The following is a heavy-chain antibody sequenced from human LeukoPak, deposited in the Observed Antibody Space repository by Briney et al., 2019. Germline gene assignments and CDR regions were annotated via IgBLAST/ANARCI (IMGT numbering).Heavy chain of an antibody. J-gene: IGHJ4*02. D-gene: IGHD3-10*01. V-gene: IGHV3-74*01. CDR2: INSDGSST. CDR3: AREAMVRGACFDY. Sequence: GGSLRLSCAASGFTFSSYWMRWVRQAPGKGLVWVSRINSDGSSTSYADSVKGRFTISRDNAKNTLYLQMNSLRAEDTAVYYCAREAMVRGACFDYWGQGTLVTVSS. CDR1: GFTFSSYW.